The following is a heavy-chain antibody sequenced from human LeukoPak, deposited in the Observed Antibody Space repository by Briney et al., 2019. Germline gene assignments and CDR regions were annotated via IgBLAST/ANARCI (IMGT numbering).Heavy chain of an antibody. D-gene: IGHD3-10*01. CDR3: ARLSPGAQWYFDL. CDR2: IYYSGST. V-gene: IGHV4-39*01. CDR1: GGSISSSSYY. J-gene: IGHJ2*01. Sequence: PSETLSLTCTVSGGSISSSSYYWGWIRQPPGKELEWIGSIYYSGSTYYNPSLKSRVTISVDTSKNQFSLKLSSVTAADTAVYYCARLSPGAQWYFDLWGRGTLVTVSS.